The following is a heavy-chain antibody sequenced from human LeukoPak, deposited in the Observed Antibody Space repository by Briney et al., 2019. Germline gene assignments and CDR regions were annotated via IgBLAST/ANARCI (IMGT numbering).Heavy chain of an antibody. Sequence: ASVKVPCKASGYTFTSYGISWVRQAPGQGLEWMGWISAYNGNTNYAQKLQGRVTMTTDTSTSTAYMELRSLRSDDTAVYYCARAGEMATIRGYYFDYWGQGTLVTVSS. D-gene: IGHD5-24*01. CDR2: ISAYNGNT. V-gene: IGHV1-18*01. CDR3: ARAGEMATIRGYYFDY. J-gene: IGHJ4*02. CDR1: GYTFTSYG.